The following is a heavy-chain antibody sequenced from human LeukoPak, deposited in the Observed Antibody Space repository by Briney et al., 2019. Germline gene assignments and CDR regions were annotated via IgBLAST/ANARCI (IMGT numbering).Heavy chain of an antibody. V-gene: IGHV3-23*01. CDR2: ISGSGGNT. J-gene: IGHJ4*02. CDR1: GFTFSSYA. CDR3: AKEAFAPGSSPSFDY. Sequence: GGSLRLPCAASGFTFSSYAMSWVRQAPGKGLEWVSVISGSGGNTYYADSVKGRFTISRDNSKNTLYLQMNSLRAGDTAVYYCAKEAFAPGSSPSFDYWGQETLVTASS. D-gene: IGHD6-13*01.